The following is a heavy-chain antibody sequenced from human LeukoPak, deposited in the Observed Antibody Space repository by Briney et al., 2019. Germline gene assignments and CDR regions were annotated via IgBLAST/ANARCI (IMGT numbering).Heavy chain of an antibody. D-gene: IGHD6-13*01. CDR2: IYPGDSDT. CDR1: GYSFTSYW. J-gene: IGHJ6*03. V-gene: IGHV5-51*01. CDR3: ARARIAAAPYYYYYMDV. Sequence: GESLKISCKGSGYSFTSYWIGWVCQMPGKGLEWMGIIYPGDSDTRYSPSFQGQVTISADKSISTAYLQWSSLKASDTAMYYCARARIAAAPYYYYYMDVWGKGTTVTVSS.